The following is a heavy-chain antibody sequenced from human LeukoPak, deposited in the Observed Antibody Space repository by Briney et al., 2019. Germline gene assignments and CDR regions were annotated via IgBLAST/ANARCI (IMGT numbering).Heavy chain of an antibody. D-gene: IGHD1/OR15-1a*01. CDR1: GYTFTSYD. Sequence: ASVKVSCKASGYTFTSYDINWVRQATGQGLEWMGWISAYNGNTNYAQKLQGRVTMTTDTSTSTAYMELRSLRSDDTAVYDCARDRTSRPTTIDYWGQGTLVTVSS. CDR2: ISAYNGNT. V-gene: IGHV1-18*01. CDR3: ARDRTSRPTTIDY. J-gene: IGHJ4*02.